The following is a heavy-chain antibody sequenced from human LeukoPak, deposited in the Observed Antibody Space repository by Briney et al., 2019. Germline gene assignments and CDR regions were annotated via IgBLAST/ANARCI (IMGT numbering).Heavy chain of an antibody. J-gene: IGHJ4*02. CDR2: INTDGSST. Sequence: GGSLRLSCAASGFTFSSYWMHWVRQAPGKGLVWVSHINTDGSSTTYGDSAKGRFTVSRDNAKSTLFLQMNSLRVEDTAVYYCARGTAATAGIDYWGQGTLVTVSS. D-gene: IGHD6-13*01. V-gene: IGHV3-74*01. CDR3: ARGTAATAGIDY. CDR1: GFTFSSYW.